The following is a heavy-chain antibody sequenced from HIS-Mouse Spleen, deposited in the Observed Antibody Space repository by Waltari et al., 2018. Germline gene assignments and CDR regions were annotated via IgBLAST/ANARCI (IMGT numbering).Heavy chain of an antibody. CDR3: AREIPYSSSWYDWYFDL. Sequence: QLQLQESGPGLVKPSETLSLTCTVSGGPISSSSYSWGWTRQPPRKGLEWIGSSYYSGSTYYNPSLKSRVTISVDTSKNQFSLKLSSVTAADTAVYYCAREIPYSSSWYDWYFDLWGRGTLVTVSS. J-gene: IGHJ2*01. D-gene: IGHD6-13*01. V-gene: IGHV4-39*07. CDR1: GGPISSSSYS. CDR2: SYYSGST.